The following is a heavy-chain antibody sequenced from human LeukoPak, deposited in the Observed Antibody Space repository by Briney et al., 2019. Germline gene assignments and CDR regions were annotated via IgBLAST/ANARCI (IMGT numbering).Heavy chain of an antibody. D-gene: IGHD5-12*01. J-gene: IGHJ6*03. CDR2: FYTSGSP. CDR1: GDSISSARYY. V-gene: IGHV4-61*02. CDR3: ARDAFAGYVQGYYYYYMDV. Sequence: SETLSLTCIVSGDSISSARYYWSWIRQPAGKGLEWIGRFYTSGSPNYNPSLKSRVTILADTSKNQLSLNLNSVTAADTAVYYCARDAFAGYVQGYYYYYMDVWGKGTTVTVSS.